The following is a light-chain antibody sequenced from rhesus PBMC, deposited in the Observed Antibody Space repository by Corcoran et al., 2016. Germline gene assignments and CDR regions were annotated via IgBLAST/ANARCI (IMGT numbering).Light chain of an antibody. V-gene: IGKV1S12*01. CDR1: QNIYSN. J-gene: IGKJ1*01. CDR2: ADS. CDR3: QHYYNNPRT. Sequence: DIQMTQSPSALSASVGDRVTISCRASQNIYSNLAWYQQKPGKAPKLLIYADSSLQTGIPSRFSGSGSGTDFTLTISSLQPEDSAAYYCQHYYNNPRTFGQGTKVEIK.